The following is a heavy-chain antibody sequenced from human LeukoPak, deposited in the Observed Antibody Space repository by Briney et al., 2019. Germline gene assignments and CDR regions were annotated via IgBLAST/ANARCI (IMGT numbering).Heavy chain of an antibody. V-gene: IGHV3-23*01. CDR1: GFTFSSYG. D-gene: IGHD6-13*01. CDR2: ISGSGGST. CDR3: AKVVDSSSWQYYFDY. Sequence: VGSLRLSCAASGFTFSSYGMSWVRQAPGKGLEWVSAISGSGGSTYYADSVKGRFTISRDNSKNTPYLQMNSLRAEDTAVYYCAKVVDSSSWQYYFDYWGQGTLVTVSS. J-gene: IGHJ4*02.